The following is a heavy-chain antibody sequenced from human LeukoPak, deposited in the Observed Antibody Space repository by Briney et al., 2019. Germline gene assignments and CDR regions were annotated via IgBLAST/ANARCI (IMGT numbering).Heavy chain of an antibody. CDR1: GFTFSSYA. J-gene: IGHJ4*02. CDR2: ISGSGGST. V-gene: IGHV3-23*01. D-gene: IGHD5-24*01. CDR3: ARAARTYLDAYNYNYFDY. Sequence: QPGGSLRLSCAASGFTFSSYAMSWVRQAPGKGLEWVSAISGSGGSTYYADSVKGRFTISRDNSKNTLYLQMNSLRAEDTAVYYCARAARTYLDAYNYNYFDYWGQGTLVTVSS.